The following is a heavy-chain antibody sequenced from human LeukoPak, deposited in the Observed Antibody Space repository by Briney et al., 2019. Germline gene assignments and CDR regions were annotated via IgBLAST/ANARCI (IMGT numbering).Heavy chain of an antibody. J-gene: IGHJ4*02. D-gene: IGHD3-10*01. CDR2: IIPIFGTA. CDR3: ARDPYGSGRPDY. CDR1: GGTFSSYA. V-gene: IGHV1-69*13. Sequence: SVKVSCKASGGTFSSYAISWVRQAPGQGLEWMGGIIPIFGTANYAQKFQGRVTITADESTSTAYMELSSLRSEDTAVYYCARDPYGSGRPDYWGQGTLVTVSS.